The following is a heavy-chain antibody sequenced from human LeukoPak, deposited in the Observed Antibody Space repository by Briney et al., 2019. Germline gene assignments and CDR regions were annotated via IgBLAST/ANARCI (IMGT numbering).Heavy chain of an antibody. V-gene: IGHV1-8*01. CDR2: MNPNSGNT. D-gene: IGHD2-15*01. J-gene: IGHJ6*02. Sequence: ASVKVSCTASGYTFTTYDINWVRQATGQGLEWMGWMNPNSGNTGYAHKFQGRVTMTRNTSINTAYMELSSLRSEDTAVYFCTRERSGNYGMDVWGQGTTVTVSS. CDR3: TRERSGNYGMDV. CDR1: GYTFTTYD.